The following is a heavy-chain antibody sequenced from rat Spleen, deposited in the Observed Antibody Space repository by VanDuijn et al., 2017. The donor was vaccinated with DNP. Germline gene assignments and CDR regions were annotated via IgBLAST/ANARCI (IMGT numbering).Heavy chain of an antibody. CDR2: IIYDGSRT. J-gene: IGHJ2*01. Sequence: EVRLVESGGGLVQPERSLKLSCAASGFTFSDYAMAWVRQSPKKGLEWVATIIYDGSRTYYRDSVKGRFTISRDNAKSSLDLQMNSLKSEDTATYYCAKAGGYSPWYFDYWGQGVMVTVSS. CDR3: AKAGGYSPWYFDY. V-gene: IGHV5S10*01. CDR1: GFTFSDYA. D-gene: IGHD1-11*01.